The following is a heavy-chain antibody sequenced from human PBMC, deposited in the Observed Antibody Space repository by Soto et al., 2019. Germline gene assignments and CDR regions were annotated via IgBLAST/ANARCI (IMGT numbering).Heavy chain of an antibody. D-gene: IGHD4-17*01. J-gene: IGHJ6*02. CDR3: AGHHVGDSGDGYYYYCMDV. Sequence: QVQLVQSGAEVKKPGSSVKVSCKASGGTFSSYALSWVRQAPGQGREWMGGIIPSFGTANYAQKFQGRVTMTANESTSTAYMERSSLRSEVTAVYYWAGHHVGDSGDGYYYYCMDVWGQGTTVTVSS. V-gene: IGHV1-69*01. CDR2: IIPSFGTA. CDR1: GGTFSSYA.